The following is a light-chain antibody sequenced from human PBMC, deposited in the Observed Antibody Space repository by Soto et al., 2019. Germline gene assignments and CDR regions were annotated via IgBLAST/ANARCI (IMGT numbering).Light chain of an antibody. CDR1: SSDVGGYNF. V-gene: IGLV2-14*01. J-gene: IGLJ2*01. CDR3: SSYTSSSTVV. CDR2: DVS. Sequence: QSALTQPASVSGSPGQSITISCTGTSSDVGGYNFVSWYQQHPGTAPKLMIYDVSNRPSGVSNRFSGSKSGNTASLTISGLQPEDEVDYYCSSYTSSSTVVFGGGTKLTVL.